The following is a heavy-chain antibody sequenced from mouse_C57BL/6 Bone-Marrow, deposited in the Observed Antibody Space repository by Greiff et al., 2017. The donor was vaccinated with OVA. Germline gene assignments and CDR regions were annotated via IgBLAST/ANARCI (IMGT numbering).Heavy chain of an antibody. CDR1: GYAFSSSW. V-gene: IGHV1-82*01. D-gene: IGHD2-1*01. Sequence: VKLMESGPELVKPGASVKISCKASGYAFSSSWMNWVKQRPGKGLEWIGRIYPGDGDTNYNGKFKGKATLTADKSSSTAYMQLSSLTSEDSAVYFCARGRIYLSYWGQGTTLTVSS. CDR3: ARGRIYLSY. J-gene: IGHJ2*01. CDR2: IYPGDGDT.